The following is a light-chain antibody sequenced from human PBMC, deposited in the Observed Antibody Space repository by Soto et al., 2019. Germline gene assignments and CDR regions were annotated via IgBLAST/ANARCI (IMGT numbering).Light chain of an antibody. CDR3: MQAAQTPYT. CDR1: QSLLNSNGYTY. Sequence: EIVMTQAPLSLPATPGEPASLSCRSSQSLLNSNGYTYLDWYLQKPGQSPQFLIYLVSNRSSGVPDRFSGSGSGTDFTLKISRVEDEDVVVYFCMQAAQTPYTFGQGTKLEIK. V-gene: IGKV2-28*01. J-gene: IGKJ2*01. CDR2: LVS.